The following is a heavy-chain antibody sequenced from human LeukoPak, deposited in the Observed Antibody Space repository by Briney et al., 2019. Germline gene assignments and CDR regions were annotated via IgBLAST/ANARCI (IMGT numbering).Heavy chain of an antibody. Sequence: SETLSLTCAVYGGSFSVYYWSWIRQPPGKGLEWIGEINHSGSTNYNPSLKSRVTISVDTSKNQFSLKLSSVTAADTAVYYCARGQYSSGYSDYWGQGTLVTVSS. CDR3: ARGQYSSGYSDY. D-gene: IGHD3-22*01. CDR1: GGSFSVYY. J-gene: IGHJ4*02. CDR2: INHSGST. V-gene: IGHV4-34*01.